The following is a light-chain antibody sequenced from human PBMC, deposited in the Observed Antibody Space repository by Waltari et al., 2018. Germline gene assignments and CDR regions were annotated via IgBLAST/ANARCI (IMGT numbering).Light chain of an antibody. J-gene: IGLJ3*02. CDR3: SSYTSSYTWV. CDR2: DVI. V-gene: IGLV2-14*01. CDR1: SRDVGGDHE. Sequence: QSALTQPASVSGYPGQSITIPCTDTSRDVGGDHEVSCYQQHPAKAPKLIIYDVIRWPSGVSNRFSGSKSGNTASLTISGLQAEDEADYYCSSYTSSYTWVFGGGTKVTVL.